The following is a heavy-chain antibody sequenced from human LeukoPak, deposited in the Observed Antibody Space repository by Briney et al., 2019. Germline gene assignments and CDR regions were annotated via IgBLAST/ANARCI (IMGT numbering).Heavy chain of an antibody. V-gene: IGHV4-39*07. CDR3: ARYEAVAGVFDY. D-gene: IGHD6-19*01. CDR2: IFYSGST. J-gene: IGHJ4*02. CDR1: GGSISTSNYY. Sequence: PSETLSLTCTVSGGSISTSNYYWGWIRQPPGKGLEWIGNIFYSGSTYYSPSLKSRVTISVDTSKNQFSLKLSSVTAADTAVHYCARYEAVAGVFDYWGQGTLVTISS.